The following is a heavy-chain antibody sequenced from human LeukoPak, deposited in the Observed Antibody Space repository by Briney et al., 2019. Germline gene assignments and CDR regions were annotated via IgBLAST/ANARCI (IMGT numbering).Heavy chain of an antibody. V-gene: IGHV3-30*03. Sequence: PGGSLRLSCAASGFTFRSHGMHWVREAPGKGLEWVVVISADGATKYYADSVKGRFTISRDNSKNMVYLQMNSLRVEDTAIYYCASPESTWIQLWSLFDYWGQGTPVTVSS. CDR2: ISADGATK. D-gene: IGHD5-18*01. CDR3: ASPESTWIQLWSLFDY. CDR1: GFTFRSHG. J-gene: IGHJ4*02.